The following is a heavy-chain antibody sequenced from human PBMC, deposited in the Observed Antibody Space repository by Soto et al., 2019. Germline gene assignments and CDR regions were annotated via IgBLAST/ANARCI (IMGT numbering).Heavy chain of an antibody. CDR1: GFTFSSYG. CDR3: AKDPGSGSYRVYYYYGMDV. Sequence: QVQLVESGGGVVQPGRSLRLSCAASGFTFSSYGMHWVRQAPGKGLEWVAVISYDGSNKYYADSVKGRFTISRDNSKNTLYLQMNSLRAEDTAVYYCAKDPGSGSYRVYYYYGMDVWGQGTTVTVSS. J-gene: IGHJ6*02. D-gene: IGHD3-10*01. CDR2: ISYDGSNK. V-gene: IGHV3-30*18.